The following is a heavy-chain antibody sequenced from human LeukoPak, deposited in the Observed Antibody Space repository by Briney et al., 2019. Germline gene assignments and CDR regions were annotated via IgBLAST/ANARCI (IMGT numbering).Heavy chain of an antibody. CDR2: ISGSGGST. V-gene: IGHV3-23*01. Sequence: GGSLRLSCAASGFTFSSYAMSWVRQAPGKGLEWVSAISGSGGSTYYADSVKGRFTISRDNSKNTLYLQMNSLRAEDTAVYYCAKSTYVTVTTFYGDYWGQGTLVTVSS. J-gene: IGHJ4*02. CDR1: GFTFSSYA. CDR3: AKSTYVTVTTFYGDY. D-gene: IGHD4-17*01.